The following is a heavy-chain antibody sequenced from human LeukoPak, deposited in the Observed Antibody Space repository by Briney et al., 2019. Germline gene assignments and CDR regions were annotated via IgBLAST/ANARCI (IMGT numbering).Heavy chain of an antibody. J-gene: IGHJ6*03. D-gene: IGHD5-12*01. CDR2: IYHSGST. CDR3: AREVATPYYYYYYMDV. Sequence: SGTLSLTCAVSGGSISSSNWWSWVRQPPGKGLEWIGEIYHSGSTNYNPSLKSRVTIPVDKSKNQFSLKLSSVTAADTAVYYCAREVATPYYYYYYMDVWGKGTTVTVSS. CDR1: GGSISSSNW. V-gene: IGHV4-4*02.